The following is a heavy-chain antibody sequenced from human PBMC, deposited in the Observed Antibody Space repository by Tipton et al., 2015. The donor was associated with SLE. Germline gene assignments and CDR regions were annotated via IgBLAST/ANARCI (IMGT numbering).Heavy chain of an antibody. Sequence: TLSLTCTVSGGSISSSSYYWGWIRPPPGKGLEWIGSIYYSGSTYYNPSLKSRVTITVDTSKNQFSLKLSSVTAADTAVYYCARDRGGSVAGPDYWGQGTLVTVSS. D-gene: IGHD6-19*01. CDR3: ARDRGGSVAGPDY. J-gene: IGHJ4*02. CDR2: IYYSGST. CDR1: GGSISSSSYY. V-gene: IGHV4-39*07.